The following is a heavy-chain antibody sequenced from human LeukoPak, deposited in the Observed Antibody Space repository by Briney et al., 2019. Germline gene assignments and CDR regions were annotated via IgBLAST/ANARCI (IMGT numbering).Heavy chain of an antibody. Sequence: GGSLRLSCAASGFTVSSKYMSWVRQAPGKGREWVSVFYSGGSTFYADSVKGRFTISRDSSKNTLYLQMNSLRVEDTAVYYCARAGVDAGYSYGGDFFDSWGQGTLVTVSS. CDR3: ARAGVDAGYSYGGDFFDS. J-gene: IGHJ4*02. V-gene: IGHV3-66*01. CDR1: GFTVSSKY. D-gene: IGHD5-18*01. CDR2: FYSGGST.